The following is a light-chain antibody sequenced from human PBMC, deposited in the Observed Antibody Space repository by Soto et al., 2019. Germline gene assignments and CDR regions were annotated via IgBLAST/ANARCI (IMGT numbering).Light chain of an antibody. V-gene: IGKV3-15*01. CDR2: AAS. CDR1: QSVTSS. Sequence: EVVLTQSPATMSLYPGEGATLSCRASQSVTSSLAWYQQKPGQPPRLLIYAASTRATDVPARFSGGGSETEFTLTISSLQSEDFAVYFCQQYNIWPLWTFGQGTKVDNK. CDR3: QQYNIWPLWT. J-gene: IGKJ1*01.